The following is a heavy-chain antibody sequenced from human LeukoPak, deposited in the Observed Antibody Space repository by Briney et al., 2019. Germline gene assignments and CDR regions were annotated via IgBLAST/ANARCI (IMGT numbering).Heavy chain of an antibody. V-gene: IGHV4-34*01. J-gene: IGHJ4*02. CDR3: ARGVAGTGDY. CDR1: GGSFSGYY. D-gene: IGHD6-13*01. Sequence: SETLSLTCAVYGGSFSGYYWSWIRQPPGKGLGWIGEINHSGSTNYNPSLKSRVTISVDTSKNQFSLKLSSVTAADTAVYYCARGVAGTGDYWGQGTLVTVSS. CDR2: INHSGST.